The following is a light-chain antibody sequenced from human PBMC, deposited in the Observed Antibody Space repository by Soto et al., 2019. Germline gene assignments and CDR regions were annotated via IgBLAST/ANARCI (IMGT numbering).Light chain of an antibody. CDR3: QQRYNWLT. Sequence: IVLTQSPATLSLSPGERATLSCRARQTVSTYLSWYQHKPGQAPRHLIYGASNRATGIPARFSGSGSGTDFTLTISSLEPEDAAVYYCQQRYNWLTFGG. V-gene: IGKV3-11*01. CDR1: QTVSTY. J-gene: IGKJ4*01. CDR2: GAS.